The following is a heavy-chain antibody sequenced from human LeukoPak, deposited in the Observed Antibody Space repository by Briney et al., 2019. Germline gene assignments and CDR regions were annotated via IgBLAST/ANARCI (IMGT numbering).Heavy chain of an antibody. CDR1: GFTFSSYG. D-gene: IGHD2-2*01. V-gene: IGHV3-33*01. Sequence: PGRSLRLSCAASGFTFSSYGMHWVRQAPGKGLEWVAVIWYDGSNKYYADSEKGRFTISRDNSKNTLYLQMNSLRAEDTAVYYCAREGRVVPAAMRNYYYGMDVWGKGTTVTVSS. CDR2: IWYDGSNK. J-gene: IGHJ6*04. CDR3: AREGRVVPAAMRNYYYGMDV.